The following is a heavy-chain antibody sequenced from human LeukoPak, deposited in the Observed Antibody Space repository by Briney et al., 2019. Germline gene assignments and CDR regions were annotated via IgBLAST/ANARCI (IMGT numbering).Heavy chain of an antibody. J-gene: IGHJ5*02. CDR3: ARGNSGWYGGWFDP. V-gene: IGHV4-59*01. D-gene: IGHD6-19*01. Sequence: SETLSLTCTVSGGSISSYYWSWIRQPPGKGLEWIGYIYYGGSTNYNPSLKSRVTISVDTSKNQFSLKLSSVTAADTAVYYCARGNSGWYGGWFDPWGQGTLVTVSS. CDR1: GGSISSYY. CDR2: IYYGGST.